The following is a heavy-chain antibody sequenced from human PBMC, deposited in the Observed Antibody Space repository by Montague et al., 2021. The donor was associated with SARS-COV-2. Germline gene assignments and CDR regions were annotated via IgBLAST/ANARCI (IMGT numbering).Heavy chain of an antibody. CDR2: TYYRSKWYN. CDR1: GDSVSSSIAT. CDR3: ARISVGSKYYFDF. V-gene: IGHV6-1*01. D-gene: IGHD4-11*01. Sequence: CAISGDSVSSSIATWNWIRQSPSRGLEWLGRTYYRSKWYNDYAESVKSRITIDPDTSKHQFSLHLNSVTPEDTAVYYCARISVGSKYYFDFWGQGTLVTVSS. J-gene: IGHJ4*02.